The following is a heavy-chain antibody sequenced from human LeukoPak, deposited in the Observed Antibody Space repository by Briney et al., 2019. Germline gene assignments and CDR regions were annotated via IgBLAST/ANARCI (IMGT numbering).Heavy chain of an antibody. D-gene: IGHD3-22*01. CDR2: IWYDGSNK. J-gene: IGHJ4*02. V-gene: IGHV3-33*06. CDR1: GFTFSSYG. CDR3: AKDYYDSSGYYYARPRGSAVLD. Sequence: PGRSLRLSCAASGFTFSSYGMHWVRQAPGKGLGWVAVIWYDGSNKYYADSVKGRFTISRDNSKNTLYLQMNSLRAEDTAVYYCAKDYYDSSGYYYARPRGSAVLDWGQGTLVTVSS.